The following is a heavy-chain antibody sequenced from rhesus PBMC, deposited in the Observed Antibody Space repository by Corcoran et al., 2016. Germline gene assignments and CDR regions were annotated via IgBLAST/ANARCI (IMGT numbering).Heavy chain of an antibody. V-gene: IGHV4-169*01. CDR3: ARVATLYWCFDL. CDR2: SVGIGRST. CDR1: GGSISSSY. D-gene: IGHD2-39*02. J-gene: IGHJ2*01. Sequence: QLQLQESGPGLVKPSETLSVTCAVSGGSISSSYWSWIRQAPGKGLEWIGDSVGIGRSTTCNPSLSSRIALSVDPAQIQLSLKLSSVTTAGTAVYYCARVATLYWCFDLWGPGTPITVSS.